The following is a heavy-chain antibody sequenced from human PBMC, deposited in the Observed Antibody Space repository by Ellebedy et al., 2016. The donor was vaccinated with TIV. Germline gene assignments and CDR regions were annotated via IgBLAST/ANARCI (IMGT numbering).Heavy chain of an antibody. V-gene: IGHV1-18*01. CDR2: ISAYNGNT. CDR1: GYTFTSYG. Sequence: AASVKVSCKASGYTFTSYGISWVRQAPGQGLEWMGWISAYNGNTNYAQKFQGRVTITRDTSASTAYMELSSLRSEDTAVYYCARDRRTTVTPTDYWGQGTLVTVSS. CDR3: ARDRRTTVTPTDY. J-gene: IGHJ4*02. D-gene: IGHD4-11*01.